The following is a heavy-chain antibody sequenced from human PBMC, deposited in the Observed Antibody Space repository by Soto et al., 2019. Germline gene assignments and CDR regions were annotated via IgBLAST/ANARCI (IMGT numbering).Heavy chain of an antibody. D-gene: IGHD1-20*01. J-gene: IGHJ4*02. CDR3: ATSQKGYNWNYFDH. CDR1: GGNVSGMLYY. Sequence: SETMPITCAGSGGNVSGMLYYWGWLRQSPGKGPEWIGSVFYTGFTSYNPSLESRVSVSVDTSKNQFSLKVSGVSTADTAVYYCATSQKGYNWNYFDHWGQGALVTVS. CDR2: VFYTGFT. V-gene: IGHV4-39*01.